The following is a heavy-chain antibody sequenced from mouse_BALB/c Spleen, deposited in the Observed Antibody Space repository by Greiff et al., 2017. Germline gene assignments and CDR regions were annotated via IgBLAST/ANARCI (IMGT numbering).Heavy chain of an antibody. CDR1: GYTFTSYV. CDR2: INPYNDGT. CDR3: ARRVITTAHWYFDV. Sequence: EVQLQQSGPELVKPGASVKMSCKASGYTFTSYVMHWVKQKPGQGLEWIGYINPYNDGTKYNEKFKGKATLTSDKSSSTAYMELSSLTSEDSAVYYCARRVITTAHWYFDVWGAGTTVTVSS. V-gene: IGHV1-14*01. D-gene: IGHD1-2*01. J-gene: IGHJ1*01.